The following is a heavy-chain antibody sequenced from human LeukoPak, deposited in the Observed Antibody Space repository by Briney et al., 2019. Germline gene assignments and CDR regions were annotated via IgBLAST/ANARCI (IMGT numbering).Heavy chain of an antibody. J-gene: IGHJ3*01. CDR2: VNPDNGNT. Sequence: ASVKVSCKAAGYSFTTFHMNWVRQAPGQGPEWMGRVNPDNGNTGFAQKFQGRVTITQNSSVTTVYMELSSLTSEDTAVYYCARRGLVAGIYDLVYGFDLWGQGTMVTVSS. V-gene: IGHV1-8*03. CDR1: GYSFTTFH. D-gene: IGHD3/OR15-3a*01. CDR3: ARRGLVAGIYDLVYGFDL.